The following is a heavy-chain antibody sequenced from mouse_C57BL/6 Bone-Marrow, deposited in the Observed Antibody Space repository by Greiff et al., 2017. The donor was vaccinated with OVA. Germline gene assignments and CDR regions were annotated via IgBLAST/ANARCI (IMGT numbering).Heavy chain of an antibody. V-gene: IGHV1-81*01. CDR3: ASRRAIDDGYWDYFDD. CDR2: IYPRSGNT. D-gene: IGHD2-3*01. J-gene: IGHJ2*01. CDR1: GYTFTSYG. Sequence: QVQLQQSGAELARPGASVKLSCKASGYTFTSYGISWVKQSTGQGLEWIGEIYPRSGNTYYNEKFKGKATLTADKSSSTAYMELRSLTSEDSAVYFCASRRAIDDGYWDYFDDWGQGTTLTVSS.